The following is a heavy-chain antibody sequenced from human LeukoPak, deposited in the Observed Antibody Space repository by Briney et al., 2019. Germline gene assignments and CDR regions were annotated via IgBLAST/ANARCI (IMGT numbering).Heavy chain of an antibody. CDR1: GGSFSGYY. J-gene: IGHJ4*02. CDR2: INHSGST. V-gene: IGHV4-34*01. CDR3: ARSLPYYDSSGYYTDY. Sequence: SETLSLTCAVYGGSFSGYYWSWIRQPPGKGLEWIGEINHSGSTNYNPPLKSRVTISVDTSKNQFSLKLSSVTAADTAVYYCARSLPYYDSSGYYTDYWGQGTLVTVSS. D-gene: IGHD3-22*01.